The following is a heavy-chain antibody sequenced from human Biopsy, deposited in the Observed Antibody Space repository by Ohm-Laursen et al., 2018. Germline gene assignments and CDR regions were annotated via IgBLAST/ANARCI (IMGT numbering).Heavy chain of an antibody. J-gene: IGHJ4*02. CDR3: ARGRRTSGWPYFAN. CDR1: GDSLSSGPDN. CDR2: IYSGGNT. Sequence: SETLSLTCTVSGDSLSSGPDNWSWIRQPPGQGLEYIGFIYSGGNTNYNPSLQNRVTMSVDTSKNQFSLKLSSVIAADTAVYYCARGRRTSGWPYFANWGQGTLAIVSS. D-gene: IGHD6-19*01. V-gene: IGHV4-61*01.